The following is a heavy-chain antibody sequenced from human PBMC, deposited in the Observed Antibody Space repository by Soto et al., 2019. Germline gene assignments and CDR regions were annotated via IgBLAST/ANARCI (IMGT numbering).Heavy chain of an antibody. CDR3: AKTEGPYYYYYYYIDV. Sequence: EVQLLESGGGLVQPGGSLRLSCEASGFTFSSYAMSWVRQAPGKGLEWVSAISGSGGSTYYADSVKGRFTISRDNSKNTLYLQMNSLRAEDTAVYYCAKTEGPYYYYYYYIDVWGKGTTVTVSS. V-gene: IGHV3-23*01. J-gene: IGHJ6*03. CDR1: GFTFSSYA. CDR2: ISGSGGST.